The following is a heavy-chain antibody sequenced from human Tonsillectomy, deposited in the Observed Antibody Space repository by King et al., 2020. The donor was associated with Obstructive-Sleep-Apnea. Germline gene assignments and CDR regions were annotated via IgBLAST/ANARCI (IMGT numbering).Heavy chain of an antibody. CDR3: ARHLYNSGYLGCFDC. D-gene: IGHD6-19*01. CDR1: GGSIRSYY. V-gene: IGHV4-59*08. J-gene: IGHJ4*02. CDR2: IYSSGST. Sequence: VQLQESGPGLVKPSETLSLTCTVSGGSIRSYYWSWIRQPPGKGLEWIGYIYSSGSTNYNPSLKSRVAISVDTSKNQFSLRLISVTAADTAVYYCARHLYNSGYLGCFDCWGQGTLVTVSS.